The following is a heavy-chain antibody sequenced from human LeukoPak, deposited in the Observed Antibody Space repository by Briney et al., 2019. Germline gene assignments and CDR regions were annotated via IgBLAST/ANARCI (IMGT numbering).Heavy chain of an antibody. J-gene: IGHJ4*02. CDR2: IFVGGGT. Sequence: GGSLRLSCAASGFTVNSNYMTWVRQAPGKGLEWVSVIFVGGGTFYADSVKGRFTISRDDSKNTLYLQMNSLRAEDTAVYYCATQTVAGAPWGQGTLVTVSS. CDR1: GFTVNSNY. V-gene: IGHV3-53*01. D-gene: IGHD6-19*01. CDR3: ATQTVAGAP.